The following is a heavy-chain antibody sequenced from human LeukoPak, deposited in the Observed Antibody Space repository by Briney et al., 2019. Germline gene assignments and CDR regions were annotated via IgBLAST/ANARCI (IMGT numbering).Heavy chain of an antibody. J-gene: IGHJ4*02. V-gene: IGHV3-7*01. D-gene: IGHD6-19*01. CDR2: IKEDGSLK. CDR3: VYGSGWLGGY. CDR1: GFTLSSYW. Sequence: GGSLRLSCAASGFTLSSYWMSWVRQAPGKGLEWVANIKEDGSLKNYVDSVKGRFTISGDTAKNSVYLQMNNLRAEDTAVYYCVYGSGWLGGYWGQGSLVTVSS.